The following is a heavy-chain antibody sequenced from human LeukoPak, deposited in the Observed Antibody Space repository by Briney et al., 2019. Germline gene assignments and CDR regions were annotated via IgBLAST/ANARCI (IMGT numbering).Heavy chain of an antibody. D-gene: IGHD4-17*01. CDR3: ARELVNYGDYKSYFDY. V-gene: IGHV3-7*01. J-gene: IGHJ4*02. CDR1: GFTFSDHY. Sequence: PGGSLRLSCAASGFTFSDHYMDWVRQAPGKGLEWVANIKQDGNEKNYVDSVKGRFTISRDNAKSSLYLQMNSLRAEDTAVYYCARELVNYGDYKSYFDYWGQGTLVTVSS. CDR2: IKQDGNEK.